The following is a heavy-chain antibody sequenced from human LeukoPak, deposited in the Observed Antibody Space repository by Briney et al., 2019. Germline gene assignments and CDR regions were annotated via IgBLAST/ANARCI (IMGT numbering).Heavy chain of an antibody. V-gene: IGHV3-23*01. J-gene: IGHJ5*02. CDR2: ISGSGGST. CDR1: GFSFSTSW. D-gene: IGHD4-23*01. CDR3: AKEIRWQNWFDP. Sequence: PGGSLRLSCVASGFSFSTSWMSWVRQAPGKGLEWVSAISGSGGSTYYADSVKGRFTISRDNSKNTLYLQMNSLRAEDTAVYYCAKEIRWQNWFDPWGQGTLVTVSS.